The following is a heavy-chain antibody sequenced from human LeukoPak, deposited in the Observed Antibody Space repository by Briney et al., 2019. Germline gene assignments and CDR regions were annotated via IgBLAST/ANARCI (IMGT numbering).Heavy chain of an antibody. Sequence: GESLKISCQGSGNGFSKYWNAWVRQLPGRGLEWMGIIYPGDSDTRYNLSFQGQVTISADKSISTAYLQWSSLKASDTAMYFCATSESQTKFDYWGQGTQVIVSS. CDR1: GNGFSKYW. CDR2: IYPGDSDT. D-gene: IGHD1/OR15-1a*01. CDR3: ATSESQTKFDY. V-gene: IGHV5-51*01. J-gene: IGHJ4*02.